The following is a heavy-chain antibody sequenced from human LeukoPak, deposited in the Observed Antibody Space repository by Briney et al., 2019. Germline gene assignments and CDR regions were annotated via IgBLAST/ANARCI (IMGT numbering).Heavy chain of an antibody. Sequence: GGSLRLSCAASGFTFSSYSMNWVRQAPGKGLGWVSSISSSSSYIYYADSVKGRFTISRDNAKNSLYLQMNSLRAEDTAVYYCARGPWDYGGSSYYYYYGMDVWGQGTTVTVSS. J-gene: IGHJ6*02. CDR2: ISSSSSYI. CDR3: ARGPWDYGGSSYYYYYGMDV. D-gene: IGHD4-23*01. V-gene: IGHV3-21*01. CDR1: GFTFSSYS.